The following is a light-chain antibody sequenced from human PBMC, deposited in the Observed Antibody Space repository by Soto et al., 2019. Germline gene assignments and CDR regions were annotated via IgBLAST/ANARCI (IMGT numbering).Light chain of an antibody. CDR3: SSYTSSGTV. CDR2: DVN. Sequence: QSALTQPASVSGSPGQSITISCTGTSSDVGGYNYVSWYQQHPGKAPKLMIYDVNNRPSGVSTRFSGSKSGNTASLIISGLQAEDEADYYCSSYTSSGTVFGGGTKVTVL. V-gene: IGLV2-14*03. CDR1: SSDVGGYNY. J-gene: IGLJ2*01.